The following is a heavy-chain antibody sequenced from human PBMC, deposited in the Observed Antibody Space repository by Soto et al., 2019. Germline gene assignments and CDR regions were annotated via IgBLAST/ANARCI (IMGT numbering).Heavy chain of an antibody. V-gene: IGHV4-31*03. Sequence: QVQLQESGPGLVKPSQTLSLTCTVSGGSISSGGHYWSWIRQHPGKGLEWIGYIYYSGSTHYNPSLKSRITISVDTSKNQCSPKLSSVTAADTAVYYCAREKISIMRRGVIEYWGQGTLVTVSS. J-gene: IGHJ4*02. D-gene: IGHD3-10*01. CDR2: IYYSGST. CDR1: GGSISSGGHY. CDR3: AREKISIMRRGVIEY.